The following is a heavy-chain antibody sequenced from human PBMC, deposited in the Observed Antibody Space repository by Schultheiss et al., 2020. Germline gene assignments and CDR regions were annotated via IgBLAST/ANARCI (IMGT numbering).Heavy chain of an antibody. CDR1: GGSISSYY. D-gene: IGHD3-22*01. CDR3: ARATYADTSGSYFRFDY. Sequence: SETLSLTCTVSGGSISSYYWSWIRQPAGKGLEWIGRIYYSGSTYYNPSLKSRVTISVDTSKNQFSLKLSSVTAADTAVYYCARATYADTSGSYFRFDYWGQGTPVTVSS. J-gene: IGHJ4*02. V-gene: IGHV4-4*07. CDR2: IYYSGST.